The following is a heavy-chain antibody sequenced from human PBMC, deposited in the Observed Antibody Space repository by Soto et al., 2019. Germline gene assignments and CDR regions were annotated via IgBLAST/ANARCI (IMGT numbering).Heavy chain of an antibody. CDR3: ARHAAYSGYDWFDP. J-gene: IGHJ5*02. Sequence: SETLSLTCTVSGGSISSYYWSWIRQPPGKGLEWIGYIYYSGSTNYNPSLKSRVTISVDTSKNQFSLKLSSVTAADTAVYYCARHAAYSGYDWFDPWGQGTLVTVSS. D-gene: IGHD5-12*01. CDR2: IYYSGST. V-gene: IGHV4-59*08. CDR1: GGSISSYY.